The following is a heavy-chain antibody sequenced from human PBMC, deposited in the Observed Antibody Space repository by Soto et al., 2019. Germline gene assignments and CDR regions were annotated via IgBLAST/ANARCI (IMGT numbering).Heavy chain of an antibody. Sequence: PGGSLRLSCAASGLTFSDYYMSWIRQAPGKGLEWVSYISSSGSTIYYADSVKGRFTTSRDNAKNSLYLQMNSLRAEDTAVYYCARAVSRIVATGRGDYWGQGTLVTVSS. CDR2: ISSSGSTI. V-gene: IGHV3-11*01. CDR1: GLTFSDYY. J-gene: IGHJ4*02. CDR3: ARAVSRIVATGRGDY. D-gene: IGHD5-12*01.